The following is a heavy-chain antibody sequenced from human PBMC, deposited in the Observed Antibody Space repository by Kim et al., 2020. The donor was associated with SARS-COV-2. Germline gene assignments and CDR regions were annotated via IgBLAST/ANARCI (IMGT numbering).Heavy chain of an antibody. Sequence: GGSLRLSCTASGFTFGDYAMSWFRQAPGKGLEWVGFIRSKAYGGTTEYAASVKGRFTISRDDSKSIAYLQMNSLKTEDTAVYYCTRGRNRGYSYGEVFDYWGQGTLVTVSS. CDR3: TRGRNRGYSYGEVFDY. D-gene: IGHD5-18*01. V-gene: IGHV3-49*03. CDR1: GFTFGDYA. CDR2: IRSKAYGGTT. J-gene: IGHJ4*02.